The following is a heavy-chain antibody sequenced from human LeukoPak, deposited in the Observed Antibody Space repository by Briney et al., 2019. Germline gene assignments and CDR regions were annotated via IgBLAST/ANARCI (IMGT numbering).Heavy chain of an antibody. Sequence: GASVKVSCKASGYIFTAYYMHWVRQAPGQGLEWMGWIDPNSGDSNSAQRFQGRVTMTRDTSISTAYMELSRLRSDDTAVYSCARRDGYDAFDIWGQGTMVIVSS. D-gene: IGHD5-12*01. CDR3: ARRDGYDAFDI. V-gene: IGHV1-2*02. CDR1: GYIFTAYY. CDR2: IDPNSGDS. J-gene: IGHJ3*02.